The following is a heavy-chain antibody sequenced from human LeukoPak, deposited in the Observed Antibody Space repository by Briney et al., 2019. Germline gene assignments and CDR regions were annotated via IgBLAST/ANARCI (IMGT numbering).Heavy chain of an antibody. J-gene: IGHJ4*02. D-gene: IGHD3-10*02. CDR1: GFNFHRYT. CDR3: AKELDTMFFDY. CDR2: AGWAGGTT. Sequence: GGSLRLSCATSGFNFHRYTIHWVRQAPGKGLEWVSLAGWAGGTTYYSDSVRGRFTISRDSGRNSVYLQMNSLTTDDTAFYFCAKELDTMFFDYWGQGALVTVSS. V-gene: IGHV3-43*01.